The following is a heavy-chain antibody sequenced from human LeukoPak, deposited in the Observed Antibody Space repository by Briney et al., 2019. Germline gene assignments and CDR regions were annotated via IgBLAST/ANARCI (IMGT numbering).Heavy chain of an antibody. J-gene: IGHJ5*01. D-gene: IGHD2-21*02. CDR1: GYTFTDYS. CDR3: ARMALDGGDSIGFDS. Sequence: ASVKVSCKASGYTFTDYSMHWVRQAPGQGLEWMGWINPNIGDASYAQKFQDRVTMTRDRSINTAYMELSRLTSDDTAVYYCARMALDGGDSIGFDSWGQGTLVTVSS. V-gene: IGHV1-2*02. CDR2: INPNIGDA.